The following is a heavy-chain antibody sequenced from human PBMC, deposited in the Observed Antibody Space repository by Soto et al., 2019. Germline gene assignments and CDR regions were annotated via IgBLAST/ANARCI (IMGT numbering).Heavy chain of an antibody. CDR1: GYTFTSYA. Sequence: ASVKVSCKASGYTFTSYAMHWVRQAPGQRLEWMGWINAGNGNTKYSQKFQGRVTITRDTSASTAYMELSSLRSEDTAVYYCARDPVVVAANRVGAFDVWGQGTMVTVSS. CDR2: INAGNGNT. CDR3: ARDPVVVAANRVGAFDV. V-gene: IGHV1-3*01. J-gene: IGHJ3*01. D-gene: IGHD2-15*01.